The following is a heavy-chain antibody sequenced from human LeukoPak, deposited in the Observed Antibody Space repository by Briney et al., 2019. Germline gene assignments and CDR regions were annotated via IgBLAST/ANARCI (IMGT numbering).Heavy chain of an antibody. CDR1: GFTFSGSA. J-gene: IGHJ6*04. V-gene: IGHV3-73*01. CDR3: TRTQGYYGMDV. Sequence: GGSLRLSCAASGFTFSGSAMHWVRQASGKGLGWVGRIRTKANSYATAYAASVKGRFTISRDDSKNTAYLQMNSLKTEDTAVYYCTRTQGYYGMDVWGKGTTVTVSS. CDR2: IRTKANSYAT.